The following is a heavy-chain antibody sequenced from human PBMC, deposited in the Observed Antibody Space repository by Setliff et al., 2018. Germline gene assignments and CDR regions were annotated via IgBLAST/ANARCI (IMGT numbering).Heavy chain of an antibody. D-gene: IGHD3-3*01. J-gene: IGHJ4*02. CDR1: DYPFLSYG. CDR3: ARAPRLEWILPTFDL. V-gene: IGHV1-18*01. Sequence: RASVKVSCKASDYPFLSYGLSWVRQAPGQGLEWLGWISAYTGNADYAQNLQGRLTMTTDTSTNTAYMELRSLTSDDTAIYYCARAPRLEWILPTFDLWGQGTPVTVS. CDR2: ISAYTGNA.